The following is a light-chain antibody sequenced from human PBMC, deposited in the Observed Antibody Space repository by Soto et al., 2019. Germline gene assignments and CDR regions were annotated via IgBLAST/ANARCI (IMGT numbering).Light chain of an antibody. J-gene: IGKJ1*01. V-gene: IGKV3-20*01. CDR1: QRVSGSY. Sequence: EIVLTQSPGTLSLSPGERATLSCRASQRVSGSYLAWYQQKPGQAPRLLIYAASSRATGIPDRFSGSGSVTDFTLTISRLEPEAFAVYYCQQYDSSPWMFGQGTKVEVK. CDR2: AAS. CDR3: QQYDSSPWM.